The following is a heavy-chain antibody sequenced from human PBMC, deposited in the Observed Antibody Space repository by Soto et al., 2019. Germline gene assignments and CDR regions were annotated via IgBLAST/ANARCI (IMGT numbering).Heavy chain of an antibody. Sequence: SQTLSLTCAISGDSVSSNSAAWNWIRQSPSRGLEWLGRTYYRSKWYNDYAVSVKSRITINPDTSKNQFSLQLNSVTPEDTAVYYCARAYLYRRSSSWYYYYYRLDVWGQGTTVTVSS. J-gene: IGHJ6*02. CDR1: GDSVSSNSAA. V-gene: IGHV6-1*01. CDR2: TYYRSKWYN. CDR3: ARAYLYRRSSSWYYYYYRLDV. D-gene: IGHD6-13*01.